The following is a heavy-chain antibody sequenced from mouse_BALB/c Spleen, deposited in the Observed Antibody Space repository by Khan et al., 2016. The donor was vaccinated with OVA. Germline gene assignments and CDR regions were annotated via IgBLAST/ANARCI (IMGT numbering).Heavy chain of an antibody. D-gene: IGHD2-14*01. Sequence: VQLKQSGPDLVKPGASVKMSCKASGYSFTGYYMNWVKQSHGKSLESIGRVNPNTGNINYNQKFKDKAILIVDTSSSTAYMELRSLTSEDSVVYYCARGYDFFAYWGQGTLVTVSA. CDR3: ARGYDFFAY. CDR1: GYSFTGYY. J-gene: IGHJ3*01. V-gene: IGHV1-26*01. CDR2: VNPNTGNI.